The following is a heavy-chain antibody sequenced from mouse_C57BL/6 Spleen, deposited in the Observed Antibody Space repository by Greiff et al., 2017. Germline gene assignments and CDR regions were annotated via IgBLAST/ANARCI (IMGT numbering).Heavy chain of an antibody. V-gene: IGHV1-69*01. CDR2: IDPSDSYT. CDR1: GYTFTSYW. Sequence: VQLQQPGAELVMPGASVKLSCKASGYTFTSYWMHWVKQRPGQGLEWIGEIDPSDSYTNYNHKFKGKSTLTVDKSSSTAYMQLSSLTSEDSAVYYCARSPSMVTTKDYFDYWGQGTTLTVSS. CDR3: ARSPSMVTTKDYFDY. J-gene: IGHJ2*01. D-gene: IGHD2-2*01.